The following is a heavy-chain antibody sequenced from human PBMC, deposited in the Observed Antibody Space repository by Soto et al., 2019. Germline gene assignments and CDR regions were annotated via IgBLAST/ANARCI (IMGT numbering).Heavy chain of an antibody. V-gene: IGHV1-58*01. CDR1: GFTFTSSA. D-gene: IGHD5-12*01. Sequence: SVKVSCKVSGFTFTSSAAQWVRQARGQRLEWIGWIVGGSGNTNYAQKFQERVTITRDMSISTAYMELSSLRSEDTAVYYCAADRDIVATIGDYWCQGTLVTVSS. CDR3: AADRDIVATIGDY. CDR2: IVGGSGNT. J-gene: IGHJ4*02.